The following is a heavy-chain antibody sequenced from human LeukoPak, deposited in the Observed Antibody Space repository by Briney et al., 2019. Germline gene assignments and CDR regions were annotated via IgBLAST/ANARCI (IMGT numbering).Heavy chain of an antibody. CDR2: IRYDGSNK. Sequence: GGSLRLSCAASGFTFSSYGMHWVRQAPGKGLEWVAFIRYDGSNKYYAGSVKGRFTISRDNSKNTLYLQMNSLRAEDTAVYYCAKYQTGTWTSYDSSDIWGQGTLVTVSS. V-gene: IGHV3-30*02. J-gene: IGHJ3*02. CDR1: GFTFSSYG. CDR3: AKYQTGTWTSYDSSDI. D-gene: IGHD1-7*01.